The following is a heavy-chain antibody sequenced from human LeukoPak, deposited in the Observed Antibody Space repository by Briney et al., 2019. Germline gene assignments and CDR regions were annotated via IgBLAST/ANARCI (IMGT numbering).Heavy chain of an antibody. CDR3: ARIFSGGPTGHAFDI. J-gene: IGHJ3*02. D-gene: IGHD2-15*01. V-gene: IGHV3-30-3*01. Sequence: GGSLRLSCAASGFTFSSYAMHWVRQAPGKGLEWVAVISYDGSNKYYADSVKGRFTISRDNSKNTLYLQMNSLRAEDTAVYYCARIFSGGPTGHAFDIWGQGTMVTVSS. CDR1: GFTFSSYA. CDR2: ISYDGSNK.